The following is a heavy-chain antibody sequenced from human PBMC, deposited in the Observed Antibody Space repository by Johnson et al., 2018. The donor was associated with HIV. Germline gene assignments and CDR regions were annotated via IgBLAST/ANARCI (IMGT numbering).Heavy chain of an antibody. D-gene: IGHD3-22*01. CDR3: ARDVTSCYYSPEGSGAFDI. CDR1: GFTISSNY. V-gene: IGHV3-66*01. J-gene: IGHJ3*02. Sequence: VQLVESGGGLVQPGGSLRLSCAASGFTISSNYMSWVRQAPGKGLEWVSVIYSGGSTYYADSVKGRFTISRDNSKNTLYLQMNSLRAEDTAVYYCARDVTSCYYSPEGSGAFDIWGQGTMVTVSS. CDR2: IYSGGST.